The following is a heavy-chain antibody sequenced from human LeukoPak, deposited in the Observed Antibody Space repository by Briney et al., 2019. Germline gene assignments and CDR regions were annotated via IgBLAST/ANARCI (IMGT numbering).Heavy chain of an antibody. V-gene: IGHV3-7*01. CDR2: IKEDGSEK. J-gene: IGHJ3*02. D-gene: IGHD3-10*01. CDR3: ARISLGSGELLDAFDI. CDR1: GFTFSRHW. Sequence: GGSLRLSCAASGFTFSRHWMSWIRQAPGKGLEWVANIKEDGSEKYYVDDVKGRFIISRDNAKNSLFLQMNSLRGEDTAVYYCARISLGSGELLDAFDIWGQGTVVTVSS.